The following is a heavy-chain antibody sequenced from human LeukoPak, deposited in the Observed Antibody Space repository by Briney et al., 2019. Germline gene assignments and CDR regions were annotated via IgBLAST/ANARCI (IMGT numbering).Heavy chain of an antibody. Sequence: ASVKVSCKASGYTFTSYYMHWVRQAPGQGLEWMGIINPSGGSTSYAQKFQGRVTMTRDTSTSTVYMELSSLRSEDTAVYYCARARRSGIAAAGTDYWGKGTLVTVSS. CDR2: INPSGGST. CDR1: GYTFTSYY. CDR3: ARARRSGIAAAGTDY. V-gene: IGHV1-46*01. J-gene: IGHJ4*02. D-gene: IGHD6-13*01.